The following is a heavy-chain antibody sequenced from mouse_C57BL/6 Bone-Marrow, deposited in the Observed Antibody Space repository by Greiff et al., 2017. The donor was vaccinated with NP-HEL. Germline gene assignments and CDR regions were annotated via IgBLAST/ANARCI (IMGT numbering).Heavy chain of an antibody. J-gene: IGHJ2*01. CDR3: ARHYYSNYFDY. CDR1: GFTFSSYG. CDR2: ISSGGSYT. V-gene: IGHV5-6*01. Sequence: EVQLVESGGDLVKPGASLKLSCAASGFTFSSYGMSWVRQTPDKRLEWVATISSGGSYTYYPDSVKGRFTISRDNAKNTLYLQMSSLKSEDTAMYYCARHYYSNYFDYWGQGTTLTVSS. D-gene: IGHD2-5*01.